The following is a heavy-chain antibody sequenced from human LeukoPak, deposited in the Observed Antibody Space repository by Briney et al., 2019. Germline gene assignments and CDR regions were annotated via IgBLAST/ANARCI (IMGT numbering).Heavy chain of an antibody. J-gene: IGHJ4*02. CDR2: ISGSGGNT. CDR1: GFTFSSYA. V-gene: IGHV3-23*01. CDR3: ATVGYGGDSDYFDF. Sequence: PGGSLRLSCAASGFTFSSYAMSWVRQAPGKGLDWVSAISGSGGNTYYADSVKGRFTISRDNSKNTLYLQMNSLKTEDTAVYSCATVGYGGDSDYFDFWGQGTLVTVSS. D-gene: IGHD2-21*01.